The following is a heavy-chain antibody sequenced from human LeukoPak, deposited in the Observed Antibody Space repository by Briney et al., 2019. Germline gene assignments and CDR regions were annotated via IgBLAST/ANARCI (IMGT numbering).Heavy chain of an antibody. J-gene: IGHJ4*02. CDR3: ASLIRRYYYDSSGYFHY. CDR2: INHSGST. D-gene: IGHD3-22*01. CDR1: GGSIRSGNYY. V-gene: IGHV4-39*07. Sequence: SQTLSLTCSVSGGSIRSGNYYWSWIRQPPGKGLEWIGEINHSGSTNYNPSLKSRVTISVDTSKNQFSLKLSSVTAADTAVYYCASLIRRYYYDSSGYFHYWGQGTLVTVSS.